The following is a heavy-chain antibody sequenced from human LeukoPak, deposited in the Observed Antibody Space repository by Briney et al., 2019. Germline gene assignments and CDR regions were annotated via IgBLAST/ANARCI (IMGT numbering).Heavy chain of an antibody. CDR2: FSAYNGNT. Sequence: ASVKVSCKASGYTFTSYGIIWVRQAPGQGLEGMGWFSAYNGNTNYAQKLQGRVTMTTDTSTSTAYMELRSLRSDDTAVYYCAILGGPDSSGWYVVDYWGQGTLVTVSS. V-gene: IGHV1-18*04. J-gene: IGHJ4*02. CDR3: AILGGPDSSGWYVVDY. CDR1: GYTFTSYG. D-gene: IGHD6-19*01.